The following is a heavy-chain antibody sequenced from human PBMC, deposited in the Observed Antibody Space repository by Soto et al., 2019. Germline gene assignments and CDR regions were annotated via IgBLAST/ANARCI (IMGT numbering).Heavy chain of an antibody. Sequence: GSLRLSCAASGFSFSSYGMTWVRQAPGKGLEWVSVISGGGGSTYYAGSVKGRFTISRDNSKNTLFLQMNSLRAEDTVIYYCAALESVVVADIEHWSQGTLVTVSS. V-gene: IGHV3-23*01. CDR1: GFSFSSYG. CDR2: ISGGGGST. D-gene: IGHD2-15*01. J-gene: IGHJ4*02. CDR3: AALESVVVADIEH.